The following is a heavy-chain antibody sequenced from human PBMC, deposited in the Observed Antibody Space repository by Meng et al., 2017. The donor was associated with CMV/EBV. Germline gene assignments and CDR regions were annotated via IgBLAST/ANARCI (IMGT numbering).Heavy chain of an antibody. CDR1: GFTFSSYW. CDR2: IKQDGSEK. J-gene: IGHJ6*02. D-gene: IGHD3-3*01. CDR3: ARDRYYDFWSGYYSDYYYGMDV. Sequence: GESLKISCAASGFTFSSYWMSWVRQAPGKGLEWVANIKQDGSEKYYVDSVKGRFTISRDNAKNSLYLQMNSLRAEDTAVYYCARDRYYDFWSGYYSDYYYGMDVWGQGKTVTVSS. V-gene: IGHV3-7*01.